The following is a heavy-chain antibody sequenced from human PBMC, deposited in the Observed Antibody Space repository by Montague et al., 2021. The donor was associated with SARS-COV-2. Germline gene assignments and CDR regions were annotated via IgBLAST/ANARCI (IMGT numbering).Heavy chain of an antibody. CDR3: ARRGYSYYYYGMDV. CDR2: INHSGST. Sequence: SETLSLTCAVYGGSFSGYYWSWIRQPPGKGLEWIGEINHSGSTNYNPSLKSRVTISVDTSKQQFSLKLSSVTPADTAVYYCARRGYSYYYYGMDVWGQGTTVTVS. V-gene: IGHV4-34*01. J-gene: IGHJ6*02. CDR1: GGSFSGYY. D-gene: IGHD5-24*01.